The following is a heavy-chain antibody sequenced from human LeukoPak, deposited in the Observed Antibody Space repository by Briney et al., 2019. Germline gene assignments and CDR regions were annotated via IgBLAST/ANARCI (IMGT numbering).Heavy chain of an antibody. V-gene: IGHV3-74*01. CDR1: GFTFSSYW. J-gene: IGHJ4*02. CDR3: ARDRWFGTAD. CDR2: INSDGSST. D-gene: IGHD3-10*01. Sequence: PGGSLRLSCAASGFTFSSYWMHWVRQAPAKGLVWVSRINSDGSSTSYADSVKGRFTIPRDNAKNTLYLQMNSLRAEDTAVYYCARDRWFGTADWGQGTLVTVSS.